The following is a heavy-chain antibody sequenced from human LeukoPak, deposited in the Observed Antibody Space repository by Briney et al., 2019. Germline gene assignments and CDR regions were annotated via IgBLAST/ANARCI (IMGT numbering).Heavy chain of an antibody. D-gene: IGHD4-17*01. CDR1: GYTFTGYY. V-gene: IGHV1-2*02. Sequence: ASVKVSCKASGYTFTGYYMHWVRQAPGQGLEWMGWINPNSGGTNYAQKFQGRVTMTRDTSTSTVYMELSSLRAEDTAVYYCAKEIWPTVTIPGRTYFDYWGQGTLVTVSS. J-gene: IGHJ4*02. CDR3: AKEIWPTVTIPGRTYFDY. CDR2: INPNSGGT.